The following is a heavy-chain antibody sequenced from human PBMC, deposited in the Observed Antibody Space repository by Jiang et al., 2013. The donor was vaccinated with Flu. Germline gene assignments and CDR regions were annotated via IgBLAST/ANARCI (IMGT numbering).Heavy chain of an antibody. D-gene: IGHD2-15*01. J-gene: IGHJ4*02. Sequence: SYSISWVRQAPGQGLEWMGWISAYNGNTNYVQKLQGRVTMTTDTSTSTAYMELRSLISDDTAVYYCARISPALDYWGQGTLVTVSS. V-gene: IGHV1-18*04. CDR2: ISAYNGNT. CDR1: SYS. CDR3: ARISPALDY.